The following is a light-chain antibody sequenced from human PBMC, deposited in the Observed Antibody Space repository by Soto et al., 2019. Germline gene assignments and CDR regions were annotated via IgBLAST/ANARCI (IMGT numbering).Light chain of an antibody. CDR1: QSVTSN. Sequence: IALTQSPDTLAMSPGEVAPLPCWASQSVTSNLAWYQQKRGQAPRLLIYAASTRATGVPARFSGSGSGTEFTLTISSLQSEDFAVYYCQQYNNWPPITFGQGTRLEIK. CDR3: QQYNNWPPIT. J-gene: IGKJ5*01. V-gene: IGKV3D-15*01. CDR2: AAS.